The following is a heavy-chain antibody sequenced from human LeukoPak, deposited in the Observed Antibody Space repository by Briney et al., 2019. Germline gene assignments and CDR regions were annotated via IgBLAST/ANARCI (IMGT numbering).Heavy chain of an antibody. CDR3: ARVLVRGVIITN. V-gene: IGHV4-30-2*01. CDR2: IYHSGST. CDR1: GGSISSGGYS. D-gene: IGHD3-10*01. Sequence: SPSETLSLTCAVSGGSISSGGYSWSWIRQPPGKGLEWIGYIYHSGSTYYNPSLKSRVTISVDRSKNQFSLKLSSVTAADTAVYYCARVLVRGVIITNWGQGTLVTVSS. J-gene: IGHJ4*02.